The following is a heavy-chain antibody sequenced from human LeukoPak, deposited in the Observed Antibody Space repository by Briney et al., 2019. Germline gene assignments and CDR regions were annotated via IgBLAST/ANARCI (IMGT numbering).Heavy chain of an antibody. D-gene: IGHD6-13*01. Sequence: GSLRLSCAASGFTFSSYWMSWVRQAPGKGLEWVANIKQDGSEKYYVDSVKGRFTISRDNAKNSLSLQMNSLRAEDTAVYYCASCTSSWYSHDYWGQGTLVTVSS. V-gene: IGHV3-7*03. CDR3: ASCTSSWYSHDY. J-gene: IGHJ4*02. CDR1: GFTFSSYW. CDR2: IKQDGSEK.